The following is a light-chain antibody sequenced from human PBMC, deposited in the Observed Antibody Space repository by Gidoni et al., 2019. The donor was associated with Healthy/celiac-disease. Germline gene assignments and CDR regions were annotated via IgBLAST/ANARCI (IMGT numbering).Light chain of an antibody. CDR3: QQYGSSPRT. CDR2: GAS. CDR1: QTVSSSY. V-gene: IGKV3-20*01. Sequence: EIVLTRYPATLSLSPGERATLSFRATQTVSSSYLAWYQQKPGQAPRLLIYGASSRATGIPDRFSGSGSGTDFTLTISRLEPEDFAVYYCQQYGSSPRTFXQXTKVEIK. J-gene: IGKJ1*01.